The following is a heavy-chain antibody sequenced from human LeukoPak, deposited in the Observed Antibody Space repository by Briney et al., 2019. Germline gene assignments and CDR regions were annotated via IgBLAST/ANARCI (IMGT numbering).Heavy chain of an antibody. V-gene: IGHV4-30-2*01. D-gene: IGHD2-2*01. CDR3: ASSSAHCSSTSCYDY. Sequence: PSETLSLTCTVSGGSISSGGYYWSWIRQPPGKGLEWIGYIYHSGSTYYNPSLKSRVTISVDRSKNQFSLKLSSVTAADTAVYYCASSSAHCSSTSCYDYWGQGTLVTVSS. CDR2: IYHSGST. J-gene: IGHJ4*02. CDR1: GGSISSGGYY.